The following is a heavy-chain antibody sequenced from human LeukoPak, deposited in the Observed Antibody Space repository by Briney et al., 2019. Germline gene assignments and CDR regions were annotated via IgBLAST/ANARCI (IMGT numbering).Heavy chain of an antibody. CDR1: GGSISGYF. CDR2: IYSTGTT. Sequence: SETLSLTCTVSGGSISGYFWSWTRQPPGEGLEWIGYIYSTGTTNYNPSLKDRVTISVDTSKNQFSLKLSSVTAADTAVYYCATRYDSSGYYPLWGQGTLVTVSS. D-gene: IGHD3-22*01. J-gene: IGHJ4*02. V-gene: IGHV4-59*08. CDR3: ATRYDSSGYYPL.